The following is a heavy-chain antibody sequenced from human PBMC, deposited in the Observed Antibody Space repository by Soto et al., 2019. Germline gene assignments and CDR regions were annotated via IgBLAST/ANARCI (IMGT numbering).Heavy chain of an antibody. CDR2: IKQDGSEK. V-gene: IGHV3-7*01. J-gene: IGHJ4*02. CDR3: ARDLLDGEQWLAPYFDY. D-gene: IGHD6-19*01. CDR1: GFTFSSYW. Sequence: PGGSLRLSCAASGFTFSSYWMSWVRQAPGKGLEWVANIKQDGSEKYYVDSVKGRFTISRDSAKNSLYLQMNSLRAEDTAVYYCARDLLDGEQWLAPYFDYWGQGTLVTVSS.